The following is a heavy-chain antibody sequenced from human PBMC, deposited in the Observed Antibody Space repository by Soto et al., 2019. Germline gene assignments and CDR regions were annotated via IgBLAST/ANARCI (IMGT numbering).Heavy chain of an antibody. Sequence: SQTLSPTCAISGDSVSSNSAAWNWIRQSPSRGLEWLGRTYYRSKWYNDYAVSVKSRITINPDTSKNQFSLQLNSVTPEDTAVYYCARGPQGYCSGGSCGMNVWGQGTTVTVSS. CDR2: TYYRSKWYN. CDR3: ARGPQGYCSGGSCGMNV. V-gene: IGHV6-1*01. D-gene: IGHD2-15*01. CDR1: GDSVSSNSAA. J-gene: IGHJ6*02.